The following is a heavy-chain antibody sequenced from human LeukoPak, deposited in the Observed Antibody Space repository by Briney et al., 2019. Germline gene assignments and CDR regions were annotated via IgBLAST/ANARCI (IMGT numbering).Heavy chain of an antibody. V-gene: IGHV3-20*04. CDR1: GFTFDDYG. J-gene: IGHJ4*02. D-gene: IGHD3-10*01. CDR2: INWNGGST. CDR3: ARVPITMVRGVIILFDY. Sequence: GGSLRLSCAASGFTFDDYGMSWVRQAPGKGLEWVSGINWNGGSTGYADSVKGRFTISRDNAKNSLYLQMNSLRAEDTAVYYCARVPITMVRGVIILFDYWGQGTLVTVSS.